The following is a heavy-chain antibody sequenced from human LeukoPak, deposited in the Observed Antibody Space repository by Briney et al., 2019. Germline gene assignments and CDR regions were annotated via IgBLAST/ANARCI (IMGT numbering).Heavy chain of an antibody. D-gene: IGHD1/OR15-1a*01. V-gene: IGHV1-2*06. CDR1: GYTLTGYY. J-gene: IGHJ6*03. CDR3: ARSQQSCYMDV. CDR2: INPNSGGT. Sequence: VASVKVSCMASGYTLTGYYMHWVRQAPGQGLEWMGRINPNSGGTNYAQKFQGRVTITRDTTISTAYMELSRLRSDDTAVYYCARSQQSCYMDVWGKGTTVTVSS.